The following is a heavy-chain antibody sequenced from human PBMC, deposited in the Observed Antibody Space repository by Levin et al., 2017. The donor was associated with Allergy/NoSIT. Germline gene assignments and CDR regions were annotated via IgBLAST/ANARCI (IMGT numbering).Heavy chain of an antibody. D-gene: IGHD3-3*01. CDR3: ARVVDDDFGSGSPPDWYFDL. J-gene: IGHJ2*01. CDR2: IYYSGST. Sequence: GSLRLSCTVSGGSISSSSYYWGWIRQPPGKGLEWIGSIYYSGSTYYNPSLKSRVTISVDTSKNQFSLKLSSVTAADTAVYYWARVVDDDFGSGSPPDWYFDLWGRGTLVTVSS. V-gene: IGHV4-39*07. CDR1: GGSISSSSYY.